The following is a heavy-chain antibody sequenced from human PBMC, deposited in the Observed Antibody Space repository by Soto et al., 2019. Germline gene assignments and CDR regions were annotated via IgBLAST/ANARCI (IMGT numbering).Heavy chain of an antibody. CDR1: GFPFSSYA. D-gene: IGHD3-22*01. CDR2: ISYDGSNK. J-gene: IGHJ1*01. Sequence: GGSLRLSCAASGFPFSSYAMHWVRQAPGKGLEWVAVISYDGSNKYYADSVKGRFTISRDNSKNTLYLQMNSLRAEDTAVYYCARDQKDSSGYYFKGYFQHWGQGTLVTVS. CDR3: ARDQKDSSGYYFKGYFQH. V-gene: IGHV3-30-3*01.